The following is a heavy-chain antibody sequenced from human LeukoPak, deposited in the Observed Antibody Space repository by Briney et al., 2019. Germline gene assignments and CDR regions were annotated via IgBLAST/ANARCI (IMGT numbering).Heavy chain of an antibody. V-gene: IGHV1-24*01. CDR2: FDPEDGET. D-gene: IGHD4-17*01. Sequence: ASVTVSCTVSGYTLTELSMHWVRQAPGKGLEWMGGFDPEDGETIYAQKSQGRVTMTEDTSTDTAYMELSSLRSEDTAVYYCATAATVTSFDYWGQGTLVTVSS. J-gene: IGHJ4*02. CDR1: GYTLTELS. CDR3: ATAATVTSFDY.